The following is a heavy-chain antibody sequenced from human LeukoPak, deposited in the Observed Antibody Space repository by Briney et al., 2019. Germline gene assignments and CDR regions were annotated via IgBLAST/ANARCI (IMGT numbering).Heavy chain of an antibody. V-gene: IGHV3-23*01. CDR3: GGAIVVVPARSFDY. D-gene: IGHD2-2*01. Sequence: GGSLRLSCAASGFIFSGYAMSWVRQAPGKGLEWVSAISGSGGSTYYADSVKGRFTISRDNSKDTLYLQMNSLRAEDTAVYYCGGAIVVVPARSFDYWGQGTLVTVSS. CDR1: GFIFSGYA. CDR2: ISGSGGST. J-gene: IGHJ4*02.